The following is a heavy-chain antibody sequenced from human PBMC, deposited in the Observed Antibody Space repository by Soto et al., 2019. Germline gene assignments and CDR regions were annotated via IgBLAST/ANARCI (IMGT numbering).Heavy chain of an antibody. V-gene: IGHV4-39*01. CDR3: ARQTGAFGYYFHY. J-gene: IGHJ4*02. Sequence: TLSLTCTVSGGSISSTSYYWGWVRQPPGKELEWIGAIYYNGNSWYNPSLRSQVTISVDTSKNQFSLKLNSVTAADTAVYYCARQTGAFGYYFHYWGPGTLVTVAS. D-gene: IGHD3-3*01. CDR2: IYYNGNS. CDR1: GGSISSTSYY.